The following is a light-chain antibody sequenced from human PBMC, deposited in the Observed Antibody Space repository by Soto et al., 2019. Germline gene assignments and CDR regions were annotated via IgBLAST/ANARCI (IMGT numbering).Light chain of an antibody. CDR2: EGS. Sequence: QSALTQPASVSGSPGQSITISCTGTSSDVGSYNLVSWYQQHPGKAPKLMIYEGSKRPSGVSNRFSGSKSGNTASLTISGLQAEDEADYYCCSYAGSGTYVFGIGTQLTVL. V-gene: IGLV2-23*01. CDR1: SSDVGSYNL. J-gene: IGLJ7*01. CDR3: CSYAGSGTYV.